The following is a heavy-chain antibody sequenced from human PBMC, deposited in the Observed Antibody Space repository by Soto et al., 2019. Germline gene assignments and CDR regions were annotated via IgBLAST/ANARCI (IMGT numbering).Heavy chain of an antibody. D-gene: IGHD3-10*01. CDR2: VNPDGTIT. J-gene: IGHJ4*02. Sequence: PGGSLRLSCAASGYTFSHYWMHWVRQAPGKGLVWVSRVNPDGTITTYADSVKGRFTISRDNSMNTLYLQMNSLRAEDPAVYYCAKDLDKLFRGGDYWGKGTLVTVSS. CDR3: AKDLDKLFRGGDY. CDR1: GYTFSHYW. V-gene: IGHV3-74*01.